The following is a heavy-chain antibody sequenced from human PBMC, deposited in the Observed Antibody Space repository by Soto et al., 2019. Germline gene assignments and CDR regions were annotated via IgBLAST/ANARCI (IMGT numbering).Heavy chain of an antibody. CDR3: ARGYEFWNGYCLDV. D-gene: IGHD3-3*01. J-gene: IGHJ6*02. Sequence: GASVKVSCKATGFTLTSYEINWVRQASGQGLEWMGWMNPNSGNTGYAQKFQGRVTMTRNTSISTAYMELSSLRSEDTAVYYCARGYEFWNGYCLDVWGQGTAVTV. CDR2: MNPNSGNT. V-gene: IGHV1-8*01. CDR1: GFTLTSYE.